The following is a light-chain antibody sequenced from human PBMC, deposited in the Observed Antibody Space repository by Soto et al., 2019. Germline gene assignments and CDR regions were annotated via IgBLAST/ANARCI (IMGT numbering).Light chain of an antibody. J-gene: IGKJ1*01. CDR1: QTVSSSS. V-gene: IGKV3-20*01. CDR3: QQYGSSPRT. CDR2: GAS. Sequence: DIVLTQSPGTLSLSPGERATLSCRASQTVSSSSLAWYQQKPGQAPRLLIFGASTRAAGFPDRFSGSGSGTDFTLTISRLEPEDFAVYYCQQYGSSPRTCGQGTKVEIK.